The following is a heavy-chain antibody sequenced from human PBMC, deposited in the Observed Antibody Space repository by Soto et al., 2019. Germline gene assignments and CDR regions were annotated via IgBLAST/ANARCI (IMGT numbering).Heavy chain of an antibody. J-gene: IGHJ5*02. Sequence: ASVKVSCKASGYTFTSYDINWVRQATGQGLEWMGWMNPNSGNTGYAQKFQGRVNMTRNTSISTAYMELSSLRSEDTAVYYCARGGSDFWCGYRVRRFDPWGQGTLVTVSS. V-gene: IGHV1-8*01. CDR2: MNPNSGNT. CDR3: ARGGSDFWCGYRVRRFDP. CDR1: GYTFTSYD. D-gene: IGHD3-3*01.